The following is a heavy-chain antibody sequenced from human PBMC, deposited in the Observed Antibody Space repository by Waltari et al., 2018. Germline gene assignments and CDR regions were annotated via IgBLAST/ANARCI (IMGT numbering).Heavy chain of an antibody. CDR2: INHGGAT. CDR3: ARDGSSSAFDYYMDV. D-gene: IGHD6-6*01. Sequence: QVQLQQWGAGLLKPSETLSLTCAVYGGSFSGYSWSWIRQPPGKGLEGIGEINHGGATNYNPSFKSRVTRSGDTSTSQCSLKLSSVTAAYTAVYFCARDGSSSAFDYYMDVWGKGTTVTISS. V-gene: IGHV4-34*01. J-gene: IGHJ6*03. CDR1: GGSFSGYS.